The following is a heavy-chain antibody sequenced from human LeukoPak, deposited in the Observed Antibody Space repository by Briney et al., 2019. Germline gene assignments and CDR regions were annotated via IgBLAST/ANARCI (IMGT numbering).Heavy chain of an antibody. V-gene: IGHV1-18*01. D-gene: IGHD3-3*01. CDR3: ARTSITIFGVVKLENY. CDR2: ISAYNGNT. CDR1: GFTFTSYG. J-gene: IGHJ4*02. Sequence: GGSLRLSCAVSGFTFTSYGISWVRQAPGQGLEWMGWISAYNGNTNYAQKLQGRVTMTTDTSTSTAYMELRSLRSDDTAVYYCARTSITIFGVVKLENYWGQGTLVTVSS.